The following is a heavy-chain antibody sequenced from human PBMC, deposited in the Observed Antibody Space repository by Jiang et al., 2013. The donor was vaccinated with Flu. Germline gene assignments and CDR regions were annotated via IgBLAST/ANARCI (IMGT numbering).Heavy chain of an antibody. V-gene: IGHV4-39*07. CDR3: ARDESRTYNYFHP. CDR2: VYYSGRT. Sequence: GPGLVKPSETLSLDCNVSGGSVSSRDHYWGWIRQSPGKGLEWIGSVYYSGRTYYSESLKSRVIISVDLANNYFSLRLNSVTAADTAIYFCARDESRTYNYFHPWGQGTMVTVSS. J-gene: IGHJ5*02. CDR1: GGSVSSRDHY. D-gene: IGHD2-2*01.